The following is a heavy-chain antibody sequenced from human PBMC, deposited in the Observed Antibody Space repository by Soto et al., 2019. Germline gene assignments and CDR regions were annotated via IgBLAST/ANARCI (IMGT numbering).Heavy chain of an antibody. CDR3: ARPPTAIAHPYYFNY. J-gene: IGHJ4*02. CDR1: GYSFTSYW. Sequence: EVQLVQSGAEVKKPGESLKISCKGSGYSFTSYWIGWVRQMPGRGLEWMGIIYPGDSDTRYSPSFQGQVTISVDKSISTAYLQWSSLEASDTVMYYCARPPTAIAHPYYFNYWGQGNLVTVSA. V-gene: IGHV5-51*03. CDR2: IYPGDSDT. D-gene: IGHD2-21*01.